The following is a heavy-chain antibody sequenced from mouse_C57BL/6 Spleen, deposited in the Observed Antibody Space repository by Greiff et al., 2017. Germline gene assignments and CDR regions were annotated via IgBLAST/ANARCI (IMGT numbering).Heavy chain of an antibody. Sequence: VQLQQSGPELVKPGASVKISCKASGYTFTDYYMNWVKQSHGKSLEWIGDINPNNGGTSYNQKFKGKATLTVDKSSSTAYMELRSLTSEDSAVYYCAPYDYDAGWFAYWGQGTLVTVPA. D-gene: IGHD2-4*01. CDR3: APYDYDAGWFAY. CDR2: INPNNGGT. V-gene: IGHV1-26*01. J-gene: IGHJ3*01. CDR1: GYTFTDYY.